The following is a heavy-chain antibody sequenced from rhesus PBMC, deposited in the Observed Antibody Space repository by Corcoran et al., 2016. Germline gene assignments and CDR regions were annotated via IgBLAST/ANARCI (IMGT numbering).Heavy chain of an antibody. V-gene: IGHV4S9*01. D-gene: IGHD4-23*01. CDR2: IYCNSANT. Sequence: QVQLQESGPGLVKPSETLSLTCAGPGGSIRDSYYWHLSRYPPGKGLEWIGNIYCNSANTYYNPSLKSRVTISKDTSKNQFFLKLSSVTAADTAVYYCARERYSNYPFDYWGQGVLVTVSS. J-gene: IGHJ4*01. CDR1: GGSIRDSYY. CDR3: ARERYSNYPFDY.